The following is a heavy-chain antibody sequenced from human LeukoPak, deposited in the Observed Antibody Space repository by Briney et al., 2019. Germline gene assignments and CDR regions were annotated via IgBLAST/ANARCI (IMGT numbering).Heavy chain of an antibody. CDR3: ARDRRWPMFLRTLSYYYENSGNYNWFDP. V-gene: IGHV4-34*01. Sequence: SETLSLTCAVSGGSFSGYYWSWIRQPPGKGLEWIGHIYYSGSTNYNPSLKSRVTISIETSKNQFSLKLSSVTAADTAVYYCARDRRWPMFLRTLSYYYENSGNYNWFDPWGQGTLVTVSS. CDR2: IYYSGST. D-gene: IGHD3-22*01. J-gene: IGHJ5*02. CDR1: GGSFSGYY.